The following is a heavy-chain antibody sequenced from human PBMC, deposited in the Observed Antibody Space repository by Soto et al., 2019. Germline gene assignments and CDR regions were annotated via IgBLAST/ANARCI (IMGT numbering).Heavy chain of an antibody. CDR2: INPNSGGT. Sequence: ASVKVSCKASGYTFTGYYMHWVRQPPGQGLEWMGWINPNSGGTNYAQKFQGWVTMTRDTSISTAYMELSRLRSDDTAVYYCARGTDGTLLWFGGIILGGAFDIWGQGTMVTVSS. J-gene: IGHJ3*02. CDR1: GYTFTGYY. V-gene: IGHV1-2*04. D-gene: IGHD3-10*01. CDR3: ARGTDGTLLWFGGIILGGAFDI.